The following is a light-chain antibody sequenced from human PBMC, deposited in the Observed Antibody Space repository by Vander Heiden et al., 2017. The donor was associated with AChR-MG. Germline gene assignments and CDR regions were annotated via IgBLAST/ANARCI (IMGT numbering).Light chain of an antibody. CDR3: QSYDSSLSVV. J-gene: IGLJ2*01. CDR1: SSNIGAGYD. CDR2: GNS. V-gene: IGLV1-40*01. Sequence: QSVLTQPPSVSRAPAQRVTISCTGSSSNIGAGYDVHWYQQLPGTAPKLLIYGNSNRPSGVPDRFSGSKSGTSASLAITGLQAEDEADYYCQSYDSSLSVVFGGGTKLTVL.